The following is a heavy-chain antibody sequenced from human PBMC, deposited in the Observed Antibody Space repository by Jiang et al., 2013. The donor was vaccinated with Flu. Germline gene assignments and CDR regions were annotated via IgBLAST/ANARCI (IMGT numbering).Heavy chain of an antibody. D-gene: IGHD3-10*01. Sequence: EWMGWINTNTGNPTYVQDFTGRFVFSLDTSVSTAYLQISSLKAEDTAVYYCARAEQGTNFDYWGQGTLVTVSS. J-gene: IGHJ4*02. CDR3: ARAEQGTNFDY. V-gene: IGHV7-4-1*02. CDR2: INTNTGNP.